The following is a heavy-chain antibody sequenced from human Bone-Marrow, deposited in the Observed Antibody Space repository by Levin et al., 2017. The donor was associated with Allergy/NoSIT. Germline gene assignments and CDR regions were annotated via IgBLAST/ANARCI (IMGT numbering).Heavy chain of an antibody. J-gene: IGHJ4*02. Sequence: PGGSLRLSCEVSGFSFSMHGMHWVRQAPGKGLEWVALISYEGSDKWYSDSVKGRFTISRDNSRNTVYLETGSLRPEDTAIYFCARDVSFGRSVHSTWIDYWGQGTLVSVSS. CDR3: ARDVSFGRSVHSTWIDY. CDR2: ISYEGSDK. CDR1: GFSFSMHG. D-gene: IGHD3-3*01. V-gene: IGHV3-30*03.